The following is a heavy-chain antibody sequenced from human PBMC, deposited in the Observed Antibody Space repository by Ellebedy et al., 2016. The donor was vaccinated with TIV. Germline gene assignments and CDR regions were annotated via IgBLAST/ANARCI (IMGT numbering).Heavy chain of an antibody. Sequence: GESLKISCKGSGYSFTSYWIGWVRQMPGKGLEWMGIIYPGDPDTRYSPSFQGQVTISADKSISTAYLQWSSLKASDTAMYYCARYRYYYDSSGYFDPLDAFDIWGQGTMVTVSS. CDR2: IYPGDPDT. J-gene: IGHJ3*02. CDR1: GYSFTSYW. CDR3: ARYRYYYDSSGYFDPLDAFDI. V-gene: IGHV5-51*01. D-gene: IGHD3-22*01.